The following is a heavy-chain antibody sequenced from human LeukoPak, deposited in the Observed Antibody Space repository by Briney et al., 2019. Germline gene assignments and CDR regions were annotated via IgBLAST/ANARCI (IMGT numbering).Heavy chain of an antibody. CDR3: ASRRAYYYGSHDDAFDI. V-gene: IGHV3-74*01. CDR1: GFTFSSYW. J-gene: IGHJ3*02. D-gene: IGHD3-10*01. Sequence: GGSLRLSCAASGFTFSSYWMHWVRQAPGKGLVWVSRINSDGRSTNYADSVKGRFTISRDNAKNTLYLQMNSLRAEDTAVYYCASRRAYYYGSHDDAFDIWGQGTMVTVSS. CDR2: INSDGRST.